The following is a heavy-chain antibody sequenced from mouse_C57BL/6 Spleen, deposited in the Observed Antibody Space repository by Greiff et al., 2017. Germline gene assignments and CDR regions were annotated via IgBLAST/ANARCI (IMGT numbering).Heavy chain of an antibody. J-gene: IGHJ4*01. V-gene: IGHV5-17*01. D-gene: IGHD1-1*02. Sequence: EVQLVESGGGLVKPGGSLTLSCAASGFTFSDYGMHWVRQAPEKGLAWVAYISSGRSTIYSADTVTGRFASSRYNATNTLFLQRTSLWSEDTAMYYCARDYPPAMDDWGQGTSVTVSS. CDR1: GFTFSDYG. CDR3: ARDYPPAMDD. CDR2: ISSGRSTI.